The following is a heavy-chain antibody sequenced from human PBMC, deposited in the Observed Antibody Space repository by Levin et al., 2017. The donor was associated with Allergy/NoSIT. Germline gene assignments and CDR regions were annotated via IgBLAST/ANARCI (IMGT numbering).Heavy chain of an antibody. D-gene: IGHD3-10*01. CDR3: ARDEGSFAS. V-gene: IGHV4-59*08. CDR2: IFYSGST. J-gene: IGHJ4*02. Sequence: SQTLSLTCTVSGGSITSSNWGWIRQPPGKGLEWIGYIFYSGSTNYNPSLKSRVTISLDTSKNQFSLKLSSVTAADTAVYYCARDEGSFASWGQGALVTVSS. CDR1: GGSITSSN.